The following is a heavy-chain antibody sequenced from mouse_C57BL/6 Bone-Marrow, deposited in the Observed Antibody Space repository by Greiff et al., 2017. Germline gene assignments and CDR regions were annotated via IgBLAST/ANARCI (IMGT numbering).Heavy chain of an antibody. CDR2: IHPSDSDT. D-gene: IGHD1-2*01. CDR1: GYTFTSYW. J-gene: IGHJ2*01. Sequence: QVQLQQPGAELVKPGASVKVSCKASGYTFTSYWMHWVKQRPGQGLEWIGRIHPSDSDTNYNQKFKGKDTLTVDKSSSTACMQLSGLTSEDSAVXCCASITGYFDYWGQGTTLTVSS. V-gene: IGHV1-74*01. CDR3: ASITGYFDY.